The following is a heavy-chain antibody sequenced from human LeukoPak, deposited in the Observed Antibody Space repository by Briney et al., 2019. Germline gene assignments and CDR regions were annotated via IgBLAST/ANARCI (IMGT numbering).Heavy chain of an antibody. CDR2: ISNNGADT. CDR1: GFTFITYA. J-gene: IGHJ4*02. V-gene: IGHV3-64*04. D-gene: IGHD4-17*01. CDR3: AKDLQTTVYPKFDY. Sequence: QTGGSLRLSCAASGFTFITYAFHWVRQAPGKGLEYVSAISNNGADTYYADSVKGRFTISRDNSKNTLYLQMNSLRAEDTAVYYCAKDLQTTVYPKFDYWGQGTLVTVSS.